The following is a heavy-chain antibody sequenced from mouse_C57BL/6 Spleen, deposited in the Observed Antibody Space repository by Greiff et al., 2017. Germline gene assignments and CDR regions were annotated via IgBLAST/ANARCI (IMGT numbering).Heavy chain of an antibody. V-gene: IGHV1-82*01. CDR3: ARGGGDYGAMDY. J-gene: IGHJ4*01. CDR1: GYAFSSSW. Sequence: VQLVESGPELVKPGASVKISCTASGYAFSSSWMNWVKQRPGKGLEWIGRIYPGDGDTNYNGKFKGKATLTADKTSSTAYMQLSSLTSEDSAVYVCARGGGDYGAMDYWGQGTSVTVSS. D-gene: IGHD2-4*01. CDR2: IYPGDGDT.